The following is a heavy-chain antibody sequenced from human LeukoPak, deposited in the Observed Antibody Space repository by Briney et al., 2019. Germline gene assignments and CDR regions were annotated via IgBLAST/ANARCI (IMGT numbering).Heavy chain of an antibody. J-gene: IGHJ4*02. CDR3: ARELYYYDSSGIYLMG. Sequence: PSQTLSLTCANSGDSVSSNSAAWNCIRQSPSRGLEWLGRTYYRSKWYNDCAVSVKSRITINPDTSKNQFSLQLNSVTPEDTAVYYCARELYYYDSSGIYLMGWGQGDLVPVSS. V-gene: IGHV6-1*01. D-gene: IGHD3-22*01. CDR1: GDSVSSNSAA. CDR2: TYYRSKWYN.